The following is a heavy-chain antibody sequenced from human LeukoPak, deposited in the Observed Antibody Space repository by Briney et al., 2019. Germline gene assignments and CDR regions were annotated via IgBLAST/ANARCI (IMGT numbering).Heavy chain of an antibody. Sequence: SETLSLTCTVSGYSISSGYYWGWIRQPPGKGLEWIGSIYYGGSTYYNPSLKGRVTISEDTSKNQFSLKLTSVTATDTAVYYCVRAFQRSSWPFDYWGQGTLVTVSS. CDR2: IYYGGST. V-gene: IGHV4-38-2*02. D-gene: IGHD6-13*01. CDR1: GYSISSGYY. J-gene: IGHJ4*02. CDR3: VRAFQRSSWPFDY.